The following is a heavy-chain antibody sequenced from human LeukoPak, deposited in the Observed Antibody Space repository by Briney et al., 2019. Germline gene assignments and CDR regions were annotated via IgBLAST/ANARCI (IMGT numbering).Heavy chain of an antibody. CDR1: GFTFSSYG. CDR2: IWYDGSNK. Sequence: GGSLRLSCAASGFTFSSYGMHWVRQAPGKGLEWVAVIWYDGSNKYYADSVKGRFTISRDNSKNTLYLQMNSLRAEDTAVYYCARIVTSADEWRGVDYFDYWGQGTLVTVSS. V-gene: IGHV3-33*01. D-gene: IGHD3-3*01. CDR3: ARIVTSADEWRGVDYFDY. J-gene: IGHJ4*02.